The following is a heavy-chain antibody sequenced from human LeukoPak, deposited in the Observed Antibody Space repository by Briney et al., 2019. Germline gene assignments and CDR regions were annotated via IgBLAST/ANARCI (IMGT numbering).Heavy chain of an antibody. D-gene: IGHD3-22*01. CDR3: ARDPSSGFYYYFDY. V-gene: IGHV3-30-3*01. CDR2: ISYDGSNK. Sequence: GGSLRLSCAASGFTFSSYAMHWVRQAPGKGLEWVAVISYDGSNKYYADSVKGRFTISRDNSRNTLYLQMNSLRAEDTSVYYCARDPSSGFYYYFDYWGQETLVTVSS. CDR1: GFTFSSYA. J-gene: IGHJ4*02.